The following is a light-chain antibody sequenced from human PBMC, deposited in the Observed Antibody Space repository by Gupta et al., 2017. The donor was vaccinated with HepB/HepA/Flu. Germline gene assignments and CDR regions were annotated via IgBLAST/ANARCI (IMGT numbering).Light chain of an antibody. V-gene: IGLV3-21*02. CDR1: NIGSYS. CDR3: QVWDRDSDHVV. J-gene: IGLJ3*02. Sequence: SYVLTQPLSVSVAPGEMVRITCGGNNIGSYSVHWYHQTPGQAPVLVLHADSDRPSGIPDRFSGSNSGNTATLTSSRVEVGDEADDYCQVWDRDSDHVVFGGGTKLTVL. CDR2: ADS.